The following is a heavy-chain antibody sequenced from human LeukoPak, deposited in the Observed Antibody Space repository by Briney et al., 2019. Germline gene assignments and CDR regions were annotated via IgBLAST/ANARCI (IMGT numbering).Heavy chain of an antibody. D-gene: IGHD3-16*02. Sequence: GGSLRLSCAASGFTFRSYEMSWVRQAPGKGLEWVSFISNSGDSIYYADSVEGRFTISRDNAKNSLFLQMNSLRAEDTAVYYCARSEARFMLSWGQGTLVTVSS. J-gene: IGHJ4*02. V-gene: IGHV3-48*03. CDR3: ARSEARFMLS. CDR2: ISNSGDSI. CDR1: GFTFRSYE.